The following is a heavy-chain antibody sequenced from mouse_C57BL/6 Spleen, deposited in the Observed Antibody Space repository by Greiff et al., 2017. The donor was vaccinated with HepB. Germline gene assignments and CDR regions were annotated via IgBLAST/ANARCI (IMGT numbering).Heavy chain of an antibody. CDR3: ARRNPMYYAMDY. J-gene: IGHJ4*01. CDR1: GFTFSSYG. CDR2: ISSGGSYT. Sequence: VQLQQSGGDLVKPGGSLKLSCAASGFTFSSYGMSWVRQTPDKRLEWVATISSGGSYTYYPDSVKGRFTISRDNAKNTLYLQMSSLKSEDTAMYYCARRNPMYYAMDYWGQGTSVTVSS. D-gene: IGHD6-5*01. V-gene: IGHV5-6*01.